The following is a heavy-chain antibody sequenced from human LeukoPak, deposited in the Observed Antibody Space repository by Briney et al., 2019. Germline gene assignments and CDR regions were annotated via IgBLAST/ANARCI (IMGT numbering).Heavy chain of an antibody. Sequence: VASVKVSCKASGGTFSSYAISWVRQAPGQGLEWMGGIIPIFGTANYAQKFQGRVTITADKSTSTAYMELSSLRSEDTAVYYCARGIRIAVAGIPSYFDYWGQGTLVTVSP. CDR2: IIPIFGTA. CDR3: ARGIRIAVAGIPSYFDY. V-gene: IGHV1-69*06. D-gene: IGHD6-19*01. CDR1: GGTFSSYA. J-gene: IGHJ4*02.